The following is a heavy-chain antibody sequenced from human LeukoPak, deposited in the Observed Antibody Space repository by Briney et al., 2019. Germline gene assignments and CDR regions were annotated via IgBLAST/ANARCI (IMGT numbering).Heavy chain of an antibody. CDR3: AEHLPQTGSQDY. CDR1: GFTFSNYG. CDR2: IRTDGTKR. D-gene: IGHD1-26*01. J-gene: IGHJ4*02. Sequence: GGSLRLSCAASGFTFSNYGMHWVRQAPGKGLEWVAYIRTDGTKRYYADAVKGRFTISRDNSRDTLSLQMDSLRAEDTAVYYCAEHLPQTGSQDYWGQGTLVTVSS. V-gene: IGHV3-30*02.